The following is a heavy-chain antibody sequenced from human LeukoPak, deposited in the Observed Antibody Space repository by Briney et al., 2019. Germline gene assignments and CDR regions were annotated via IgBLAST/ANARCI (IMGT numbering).Heavy chain of an antibody. CDR2: INHSGST. V-gene: IGHV4-34*01. Sequence: SETLSLTCAVYGGSISGYYWSWIRQPPGKGLEWIGEINHSGSTNYNPSLKSRVTISVDTSKSQFSLKLSSVTAADTAVYYCARGRGYYDSSGYYIPFQLDYWGQGTLVTVSS. CDR3: ARGRGYYDSSGYYIPFQLDY. J-gene: IGHJ4*02. D-gene: IGHD3-22*01. CDR1: GGSISGYY.